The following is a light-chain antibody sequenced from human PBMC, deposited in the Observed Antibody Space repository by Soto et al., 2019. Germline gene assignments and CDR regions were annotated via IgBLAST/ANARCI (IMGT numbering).Light chain of an antibody. V-gene: IGKV3-20*01. CDR1: QTVYNGF. J-gene: IGKJ1*01. CDR2: GAS. Sequence: ENVLTQSPGTLSLSPGERATLSCRASQTVYNGFLAWYQQTPGQAPRLLIYGASSRATGIPDRFSGSGSGTDFTLTISSLEPEDFAVYYCQQYVSSPRTFGQGTKVDI. CDR3: QQYVSSPRT.